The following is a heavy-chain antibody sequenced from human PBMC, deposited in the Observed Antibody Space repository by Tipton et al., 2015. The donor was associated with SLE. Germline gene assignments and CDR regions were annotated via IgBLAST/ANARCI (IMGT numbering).Heavy chain of an antibody. Sequence: SLRLSCAASGFTFSSYGMHWVRQAPGKGLEWVAVIWYDGSNKYYADSVKGRFTISRDNSNNTLFLQMNSLRGEDTAVYYCGRGTTMVYDYWGQGTLVTVSS. CDR2: IWYDGSNK. D-gene: IGHD5-18*01. J-gene: IGHJ4*02. V-gene: IGHV3-33*08. CDR3: GRGTTMVYDY. CDR1: GFTFSSYG.